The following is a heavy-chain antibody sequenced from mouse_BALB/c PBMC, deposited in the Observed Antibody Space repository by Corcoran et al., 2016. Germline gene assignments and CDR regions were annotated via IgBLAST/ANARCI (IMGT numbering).Heavy chain of an antibody. CDR3: AITTEAADYYAMDY. V-gene: IGHV9-3-1*01. D-gene: IGHD1-1*01. CDR1: GYTFTNYG. J-gene: IGHJ4*01. Sequence: QIQLVQSGPELKKPGETVKISCKASGYTFTNYGMNWVKQAPGKGLKWMGWINTYTGEPTYADDFKGRFAFSLETSASTAYLQINNLKNADTATYFCAITTEAADYYAMDYWGQGTSVTVSS. CDR2: INTYTGEP.